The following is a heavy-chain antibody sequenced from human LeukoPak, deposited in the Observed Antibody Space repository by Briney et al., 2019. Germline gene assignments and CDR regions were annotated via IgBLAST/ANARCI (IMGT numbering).Heavy chain of an antibody. J-gene: IGHJ4*02. CDR3: ARRVEMGVFDY. CDR2: IYHSGST. V-gene: IGHV4-38-2*01. D-gene: IGHD5-24*01. CDR1: GYSISSGYY. Sequence: PSETLSLTCAVSGYSISSGYYWGWIRQPPGKGLEWIGSIYHSGSTYYNPSLKSRVTISVDTSKNQFSLKLSSVTAADTAVYYCARRVEMGVFDYWGQGTLVTVSS.